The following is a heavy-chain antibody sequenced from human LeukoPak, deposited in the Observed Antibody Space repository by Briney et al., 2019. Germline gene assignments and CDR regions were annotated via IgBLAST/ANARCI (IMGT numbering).Heavy chain of an antibody. CDR1: GGSFSGYY. J-gene: IGHJ3*02. V-gene: IGHV4-34*01. Sequence: SETLSLTCAVYGGSFSGYYWSWIRQPPGKGLEWIGEINHSGSTNYNPSLKSRVTISVDTSKSQFSLKLSSVTAADTAVYYCARITEGAFDIWGQGTMVTVSS. CDR2: INHSGST. D-gene: IGHD3-10*01. CDR3: ARITEGAFDI.